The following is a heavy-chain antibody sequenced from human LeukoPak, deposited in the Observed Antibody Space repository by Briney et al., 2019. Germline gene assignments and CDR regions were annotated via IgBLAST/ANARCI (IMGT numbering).Heavy chain of an antibody. CDR3: ARERLGELSLPPLDY. V-gene: IGHV3-7*03. CDR2: IKQDGSEK. Sequence: PGGSLRLSCAASGFTFSSYWMSWVRQAPGKGLEWVANIKQDGSEKYYVGSVKGRFTISRDNAKNSLYLQMNSLRAEDTAVYYCARERLGELSLPPLDYWGQGTLVTVSS. D-gene: IGHD3-16*02. J-gene: IGHJ4*02. CDR1: GFTFSSYW.